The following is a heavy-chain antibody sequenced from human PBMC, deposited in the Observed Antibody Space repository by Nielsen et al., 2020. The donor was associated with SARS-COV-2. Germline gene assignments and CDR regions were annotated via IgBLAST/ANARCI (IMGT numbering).Heavy chain of an antibody. CDR2: FDPEDGET. J-gene: IGHJ4*02. V-gene: IGHV1-24*01. Sequence: ASVKVSCKVSGYTLTELSMHWVRQAPGKGLEWMGGFDPEDGETIYAQKFQGRVTMTEDTSTDTAYMELSRLRSDDTAVYYCARSTDGDFPLIDYWGQGTLVTVSS. CDR3: ARSTDGDFPLIDY. CDR1: GYTLTELS. D-gene: IGHD4-17*01.